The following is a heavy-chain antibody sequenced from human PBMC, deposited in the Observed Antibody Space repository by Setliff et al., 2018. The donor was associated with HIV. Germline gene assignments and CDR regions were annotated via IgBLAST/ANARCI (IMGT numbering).Heavy chain of an antibody. J-gene: IGHJ4*02. Sequence: SETLSLTCTVSGGSISSNNYFWGWIRQPPENGLEWIGSIYYNGNTYYNPSLKSRVTISVDTSKNQFSLKLSSVTAADTAIYFCARQFRYPNRAVAGVDYWGQGTLVTVSS. V-gene: IGHV4-39*01. CDR3: ARQFRYPNRAVAGVDY. D-gene: IGHD6-19*01. CDR1: GGSISSNNYF. CDR2: IYYNGNT.